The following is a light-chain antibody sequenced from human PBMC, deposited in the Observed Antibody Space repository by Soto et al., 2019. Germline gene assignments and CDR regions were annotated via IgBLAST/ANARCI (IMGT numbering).Light chain of an antibody. V-gene: IGLV2-8*01. J-gene: IGLJ2*01. CDR3: SSSAVSQPLV. Sequence: QSALTQPPSASGSPGQSVTISCTGTSSDVGGYNYVSWYQQHPGKAPKLMIYEVSKRPSGVPDRFSGSKSGNTASLTVSGLQAEDEADYYCSSSAVSQPLVFGGGTKLTVL. CDR1: SSDVGGYNY. CDR2: EVS.